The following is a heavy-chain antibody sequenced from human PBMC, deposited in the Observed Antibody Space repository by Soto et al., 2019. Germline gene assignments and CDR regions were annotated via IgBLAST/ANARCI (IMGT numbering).Heavy chain of an antibody. CDR1: GGSISSYY. CDR2: IYYSGST. CDR3: GRVMIGTSRHTDSDY. Sequence: SETLSLTCTVSGGSISSYYWSWIRQPPGKGLEWIGYIYYSGSTYYNPSLKSRVTVSKDTSKDQFSLKVASVTAADTAIYYCGRVMIGTSRHTDSDYWGQGTQVTVSS. J-gene: IGHJ4*02. D-gene: IGHD2-2*01. V-gene: IGHV4-59*04.